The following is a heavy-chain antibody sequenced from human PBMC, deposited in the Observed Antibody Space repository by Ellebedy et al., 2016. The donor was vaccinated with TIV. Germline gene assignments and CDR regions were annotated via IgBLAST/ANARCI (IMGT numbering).Heavy chain of an antibody. J-gene: IGHJ3*02. D-gene: IGHD2-8*01. CDR2: IRNKAHGGTT. CDR3: TREVCRNGECSADAFDI. Sequence: GESLKISCVASGFTFRSEWMSWVRQAPGKGLEWVGFIRNKAHGGTTVYAASVQGRFTISRDDSKNSLDLQMNSLKTEDTAVYYCTREVCRNGECSADAFDIWGQGTMVTVS. V-gene: IGHV3-72*01. CDR1: GFTFRSEW.